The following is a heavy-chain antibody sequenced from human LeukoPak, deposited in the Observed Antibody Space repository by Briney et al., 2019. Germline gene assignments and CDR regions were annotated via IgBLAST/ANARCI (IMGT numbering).Heavy chain of an antibody. V-gene: IGHV3-23*01. CDR1: GFTFSNCG. J-gene: IGHJ4*02. D-gene: IGHD3-10*01. Sequence: PGGSLRLSCATSGFTFSNCGMSWVRQAPGKGLQWLSVIGGDGTTYYADSVKGRFTVSRDNSENTLYLQMNSLRAEDTAVYYCAKGGGYGSGTYSEDWGQGILVTVSS. CDR2: IGGDGTT. CDR3: AKGGGYGSGTYSED.